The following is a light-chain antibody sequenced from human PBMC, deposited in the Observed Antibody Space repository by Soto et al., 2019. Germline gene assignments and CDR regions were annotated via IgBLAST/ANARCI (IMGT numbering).Light chain of an antibody. CDR2: DAS. CDR1: QSTSSW. V-gene: IGKV1-5*01. CDR3: QQYNNMYT. Sequence: DIQMTQSPSTLSASVGDRVTITCRASQSTSSWLAWYQQKPGKAPKLLIYDASSLESGVPSRFSGSGSGTEFTLTISSLQPDDFATYYCQQYNNMYTFGQGTKLEI. J-gene: IGKJ2*01.